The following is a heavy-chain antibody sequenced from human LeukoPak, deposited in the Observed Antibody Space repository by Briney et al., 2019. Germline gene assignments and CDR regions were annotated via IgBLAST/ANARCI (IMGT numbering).Heavy chain of an antibody. J-gene: IGHJ4*02. CDR3: ARHRDGSVRFDY. CDR2: IYYSGST. D-gene: IGHD3-10*01. V-gene: IGHV4-59*08. Sequence: PSETLSLTCTVSGGSLSRYYWSWIRQPPGKGLEWIGYIYYSGSTTYNPSLKSRVTISVDTSKNQFSLRLSSVTAADTAVYYCARHRDGSVRFDYWGQGTLVTVSS. CDR1: GGSLSRYY.